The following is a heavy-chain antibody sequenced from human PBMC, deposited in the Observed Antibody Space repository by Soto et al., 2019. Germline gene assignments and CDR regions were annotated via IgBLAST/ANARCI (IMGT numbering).Heavy chain of an antibody. D-gene: IGHD1-1*01. J-gene: IGHJ3*01. CDR3: ASELEGAFDV. CDR1: GGTSYA. Sequence: VQLVQSGAEVKKPGSSVKVSCRTSGGTSYAVDWVRQAPGQGLEWMGGIIPMLGTTNYAEKFQGRVTITADESASTAYMELRSLRSDDTGVYYCASELEGAFDVWGQGTTVTVSA. CDR2: IIPMLGTT. V-gene: IGHV1-69*01.